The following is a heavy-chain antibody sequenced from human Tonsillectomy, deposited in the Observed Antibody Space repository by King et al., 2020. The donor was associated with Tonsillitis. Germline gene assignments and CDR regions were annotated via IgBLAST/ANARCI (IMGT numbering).Heavy chain of an antibody. Sequence: VQLVESGGGLVKPGGSLRLSCATSGFTFNNYDMNWVRQAPGEGLEWVSSITSSSNYINYADSVKGRFTISRDNARNSLFLQMNSLSPDDTAVYYCAKDKGAAYYDNSRGAFDIWGQGTLVTVSS. V-gene: IGHV3-21*01. J-gene: IGHJ3*02. CDR2: ITSSSNYI. CDR3: AKDKGAAYYDNSRGAFDI. D-gene: IGHD3-22*01. CDR1: GFTFNNYD.